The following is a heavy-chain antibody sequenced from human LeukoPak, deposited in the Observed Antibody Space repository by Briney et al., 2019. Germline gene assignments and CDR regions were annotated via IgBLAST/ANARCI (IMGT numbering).Heavy chain of an antibody. V-gene: IGHV3-7*01. D-gene: IGHD5-12*01. CDR2: IKKDGTEK. CDR3: ARDHRGYEAFDI. CDR1: GFTFSSYW. Sequence: SGGSLRLSCAASGFTFSSYWMSWVRQAPGKGLEWVANIKKDGTEKYYVDSVKGRFTISRDNAKNSLYLQMNSLRAEDTAVFYCARDHRGYEAFDIWGQGTMVTVSS. J-gene: IGHJ3*02.